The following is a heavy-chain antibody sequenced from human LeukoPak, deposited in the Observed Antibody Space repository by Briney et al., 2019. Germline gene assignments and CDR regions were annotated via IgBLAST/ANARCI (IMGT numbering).Heavy chain of an antibody. J-gene: IGHJ3*02. CDR2: IYYSGST. V-gene: IGHV4-59*01. CDR3: ARAVSPSDAFDI. Sequence: SETLSLTCTVSGGSISSYYWSWIRQPPGKGLEWIGYIYYSGSTNYNPSLKSRVTISVDTSKNQFSLKLSSVTAADTAVYYCARAVSPSDAFDIWGQGTMVTVSS. CDR1: GGSISSYY.